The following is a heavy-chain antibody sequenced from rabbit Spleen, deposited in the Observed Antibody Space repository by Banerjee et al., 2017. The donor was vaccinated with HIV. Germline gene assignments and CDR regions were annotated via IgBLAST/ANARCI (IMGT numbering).Heavy chain of an antibody. Sequence: QEQLEESGGGLVQPEGSLTLTCTASGFSFSSSYWICWVRQAPEKGLEWIGCIVTGSSGSTYYASWAKGRFTISKTSSTTVTLQMTSLTAADTATYFCARSRTNSYGDGFDPWGPGTLVTVS. CDR3: ARSRTNSYGDGFDP. D-gene: IGHD6-1*01. CDR1: GFSFSSSYW. V-gene: IGHV1S45*01. J-gene: IGHJ2*01. CDR2: IVTGSSGST.